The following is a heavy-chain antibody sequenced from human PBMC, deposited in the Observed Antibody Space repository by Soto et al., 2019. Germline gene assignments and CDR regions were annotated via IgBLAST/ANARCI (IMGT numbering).Heavy chain of an antibody. V-gene: IGHV3-7*01. CDR1: GFTFSYHW. CDR2: INQDGGAR. CDR3: TRDIQGTYIYYMYL. J-gene: IGHJ6*03. D-gene: IGHD1-1*01. Sequence: EVQLVESGGGLVQPGGSLRLSCEASGFTFSYHWMSWVRQAPGKGLEWVANINQDGGARFYVHSVKGRFTTSRDNAKNSRYLQLSSLRAEDTAVDSCTRDIQGTYIYYMYLWGRGTTATVS.